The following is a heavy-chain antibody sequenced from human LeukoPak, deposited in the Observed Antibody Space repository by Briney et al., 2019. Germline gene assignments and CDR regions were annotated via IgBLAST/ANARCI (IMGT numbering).Heavy chain of an antibody. CDR2: ISGSGGST. V-gene: IGHV3-23*01. D-gene: IGHD3-10*01. Sequence: PGGSLRLSCAASGFTFSSYAMSWVRQAPGKGLEWVSAISGSGGSTYYADSAKGRFTISRDNSKNTLYLQMNSLRAEDTAVYYCANQYYYGSGSPKRRYYSDYWGQGTLVTVSS. CDR1: GFTFSSYA. J-gene: IGHJ4*02. CDR3: ANQYYYGSGSPKRRYYSDY.